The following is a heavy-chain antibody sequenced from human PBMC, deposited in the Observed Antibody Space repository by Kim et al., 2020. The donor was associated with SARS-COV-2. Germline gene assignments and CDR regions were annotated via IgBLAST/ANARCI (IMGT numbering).Heavy chain of an antibody. CDR3: ARDVVAPAAISGFDV. Sequence: GGSLRLSCAASGFTFSSYWMTWVRQAPGKGLEWVANINLDGSEEYYLDSVKGRFTISRDNAKNSLYLQMNSLRAEDTAMYYCARDVVAPAAISGFDVWG. V-gene: IGHV3-7*01. CDR2: INLDGSEE. D-gene: IGHD2-2*01. J-gene: IGHJ3*01. CDR1: GFTFSSYW.